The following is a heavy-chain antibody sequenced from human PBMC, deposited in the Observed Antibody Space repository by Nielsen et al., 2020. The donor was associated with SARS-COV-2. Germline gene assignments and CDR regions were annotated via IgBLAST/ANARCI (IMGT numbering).Heavy chain of an antibody. Sequence: GESLKISCQGSGYTFTNSCITWMRQVPGKGLEWLGRIVPGDCYTNYSPSFQGQVTISADKSISTAYLQWSSLKASDTAMYYCARLSHDYDILTGYYDYWGQGTLVTVSS. D-gene: IGHD3-9*01. CDR2: IVPGDCYT. CDR3: ARLSHDYDILTGYYDY. CDR1: GYTFTNSC. J-gene: IGHJ4*02. V-gene: IGHV5-10-1*04.